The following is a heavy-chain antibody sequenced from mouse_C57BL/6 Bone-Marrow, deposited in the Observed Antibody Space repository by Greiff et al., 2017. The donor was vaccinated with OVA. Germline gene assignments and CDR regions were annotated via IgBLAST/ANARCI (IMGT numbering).Heavy chain of an antibody. CDR2: IYPGSGST. Sequence: VQLQQSGAELVKPGASVKMSCKASGYTFTSYWITWVKQRPGQGLEWIGDIYPGSGSTNYNEKFKSKATLTVDTSSSTAYMQLSSLTSEDSAVYYCARRSTGSSWFAYWGQGTLVTVSA. V-gene: IGHV1-55*01. D-gene: IGHD2-1*01. CDR1: GYTFTSYW. J-gene: IGHJ3*01. CDR3: ARRSTGSSWFAY.